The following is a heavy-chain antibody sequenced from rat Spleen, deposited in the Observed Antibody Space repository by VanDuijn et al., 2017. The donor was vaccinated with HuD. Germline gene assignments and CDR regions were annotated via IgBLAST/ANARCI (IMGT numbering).Heavy chain of an antibody. CDR2: ISTSGGST. CDR1: GFTFSHYG. CDR3: ARLGFGDNWFAY. V-gene: IGHV5S23*01. D-gene: IGHD4-3*01. J-gene: IGHJ3*01. Sequence: EVQLVESGGGLVQPGRSLKLSCAASGFTFSHYGMAWVRQAPTKGLEWVASISTSGGSTYYRDSVKGRFTISRDNAKGTLSLQMDSLRSEDTATYYCARLGFGDNWFAYWGQGTLVTVSS.